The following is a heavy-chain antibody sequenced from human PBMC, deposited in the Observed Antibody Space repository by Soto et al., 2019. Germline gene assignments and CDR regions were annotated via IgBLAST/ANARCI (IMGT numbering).Heavy chain of an antibody. Sequence: GSLRLSCAASGFTFSSYGMHWVRQAPGKGLEWVAVISYDGSNKYYADSVKGRFTISRDNSKNTLYLQMNSLRAEDTAVYYCAKTRAPYYDSSGYYVDYWGQGTLVTVSS. J-gene: IGHJ4*02. CDR1: GFTFSSYG. V-gene: IGHV3-30*18. CDR2: ISYDGSNK. CDR3: AKTRAPYYDSSGYYVDY. D-gene: IGHD3-22*01.